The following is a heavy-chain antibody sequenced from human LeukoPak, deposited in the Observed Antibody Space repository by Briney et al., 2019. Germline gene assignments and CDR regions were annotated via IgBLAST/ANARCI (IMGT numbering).Heavy chain of an antibody. Sequence: PGGSLRLSCAASGFTFDDYAMSWVRQAPGKGLEWVSGITGSGSTTYYADSVKGRFTISRDNSKNTLFLQMNSLRAEDTALYYCAKDRSASATDAFDVWGQGTMVTVSS. CDR1: GFTFDDYA. CDR2: ITGSGSTT. D-gene: IGHD2-2*01. CDR3: AKDRSASATDAFDV. J-gene: IGHJ3*01. V-gene: IGHV3-23*01.